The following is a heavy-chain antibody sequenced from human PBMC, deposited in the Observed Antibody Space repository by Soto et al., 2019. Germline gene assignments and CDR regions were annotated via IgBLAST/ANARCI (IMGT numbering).Heavy chain of an antibody. V-gene: IGHV3-30-3*01. D-gene: IGHD2-21*02. CDR2: ISSDGNNK. Sequence: MQLLESGGGLVQPGGSLRLSCAASGFTFSHYAMHWVRQAPGKGLEWVTVISSDGNNKYYADSVKGRFTISRDNSKNTLYLQVISLRAEDTAVYYCARERRGGNSGYYLDYWGQGTLVTVSS. CDR1: GFTFSHYA. J-gene: IGHJ4*02. CDR3: ARERRGGNSGYYLDY.